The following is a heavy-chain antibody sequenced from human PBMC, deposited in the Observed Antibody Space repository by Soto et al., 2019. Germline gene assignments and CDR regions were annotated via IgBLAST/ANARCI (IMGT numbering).Heavy chain of an antibody. D-gene: IGHD6-6*01. V-gene: IGHV4-31*11. J-gene: IGHJ5*02. CDR2: IYSSGST. CDR3: AREDAARIERWFDA. CDR1: GGSIISASYS. Sequence: QVQLQESGPRLAKPSQTLSLSCAVSGGSIISASYSWNWIRQSPGRGLEWIGHIYSSGSTYYNPSLKSRVSISVDTSNNQFSLKLTSVTAADTAVYFCAREDAARIERWFDAWGQGILVTVSS.